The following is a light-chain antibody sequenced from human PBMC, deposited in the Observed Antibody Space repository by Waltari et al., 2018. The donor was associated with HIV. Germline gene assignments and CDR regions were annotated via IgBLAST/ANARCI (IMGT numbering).Light chain of an antibody. CDR2: EVY. V-gene: IGLV2-8*01. J-gene: IGLJ3*02. CDR1: SSDIGGYDF. CDR3: SSYAGNYNLV. Sequence: QSALTQPPSASGSPGQSATIPCTGSSSDIGGYDFVSWFQQHPGKAPKLVIYEVYKRPSGVPDRFSGSKSGNTASLTVSGLQAEDEAYYHCSSYAGNYNLVFGGGTKLTVL.